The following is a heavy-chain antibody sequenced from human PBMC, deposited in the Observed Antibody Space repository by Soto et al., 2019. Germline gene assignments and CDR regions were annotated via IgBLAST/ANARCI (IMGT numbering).Heavy chain of an antibody. CDR3: ATVPRINYDYVWGSYRRFDC. Sequence: PGGSLRLSCAASGFTFSSYAMSWVRQAPGKGLEWVSAISGSGGSTYYADSVKGRFTISRDNSKNTLYLQMNSLRAEDTAVYYSATVPRINYDYVWGSYRRFDCWGQGTLVTVSS. V-gene: IGHV3-23*01. CDR2: ISGSGGST. J-gene: IGHJ4*02. D-gene: IGHD3-16*02. CDR1: GFTFSSYA.